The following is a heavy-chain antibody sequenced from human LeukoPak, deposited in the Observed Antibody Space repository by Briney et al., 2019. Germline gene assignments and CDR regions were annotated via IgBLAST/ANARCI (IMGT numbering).Heavy chain of an antibody. CDR1: GFTFSNSW. CDR3: AREHGKWVRGYNYGSNPDY. V-gene: IGHV3-7*01. J-gene: IGHJ4*02. Sequence: GGSLRLSCAVSGFTFSNSWMSWVRQAPGKGLEWVGNIKQDGSETYYVASVMGRFSISRDNAKNSLFLQMSLLRAEETAVYNCAREHGKWVRGYNYGSNPDYWGQGTLVTVSS. CDR2: IKQDGSET. D-gene: IGHD5-18*01.